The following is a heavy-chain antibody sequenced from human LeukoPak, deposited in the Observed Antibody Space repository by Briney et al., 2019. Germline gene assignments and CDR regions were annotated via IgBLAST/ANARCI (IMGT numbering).Heavy chain of an antibody. Sequence: SQTLSLTCAVCGGSISSGGYSWSWIRQPPGGGLEWIGYIYHSGSTYYNPSLKSRVTISVDRSKNQFSLKLSSVTAADTAVYYCARGVTIFGVVDYYFDYWGQGTLVTVSS. CDR1: GGSISSGGYS. V-gene: IGHV4-30-2*01. CDR3: ARGVTIFGVVDYYFDY. CDR2: IYHSGST. J-gene: IGHJ4*02. D-gene: IGHD3-3*01.